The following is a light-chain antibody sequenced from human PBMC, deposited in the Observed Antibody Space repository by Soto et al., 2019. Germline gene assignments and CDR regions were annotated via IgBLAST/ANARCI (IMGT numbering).Light chain of an antibody. V-gene: IGKV2-30*01. Sequence: DVVLTQSPLSLPVALGQPASISCRSSQSLEFSDGDTYLNWFYQRPGQSPRRLIYKVSKRASGVPDRFSGSGSGTDFTLKISRVEAEDVGVYFCMQNIHWPWTFGQGTKVDI. CDR1: QSLEFSDGDTY. CDR2: KVS. CDR3: MQNIHWPWT. J-gene: IGKJ1*01.